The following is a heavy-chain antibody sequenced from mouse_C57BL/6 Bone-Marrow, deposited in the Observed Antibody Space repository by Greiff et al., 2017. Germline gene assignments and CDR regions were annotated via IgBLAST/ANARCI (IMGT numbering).Heavy chain of an antibody. V-gene: IGHV1-64*01. CDR2: IHPNSGST. D-gene: IGHD1-1*01. J-gene: IGHJ1*03. CDR1: GYTFTSYW. Sequence: VQLQQPGAELVKPGASVKLSCKASGYTFTSYWMHWVKQRPGQGLEWIGMIHPNSGSTNYNEKFKSKATLTVDKSSSTAYMQLSSLTSEDSAVYDCAYYYGKRWYFDVWGTGTTVTVSS. CDR3: AYYYGKRWYFDV.